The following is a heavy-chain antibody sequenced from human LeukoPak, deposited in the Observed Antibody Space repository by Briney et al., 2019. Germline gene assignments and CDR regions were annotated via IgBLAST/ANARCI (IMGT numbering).Heavy chain of an antibody. D-gene: IGHD1-26*01. Sequence: PGGSLRLSCAASGFTFSSYGMHWVRQAPGKGLEWVAVILYDGSNKYYADSVKGRFTISRDNSKNTLYLQMNSLRAEDTAVYYCAKVGTAGATAYYFDYWGQGIVVTVSS. CDR3: AKVGTAGATAYYFDY. CDR2: ILYDGSNK. J-gene: IGHJ4*02. CDR1: GFTFSSYG. V-gene: IGHV3-30*02.